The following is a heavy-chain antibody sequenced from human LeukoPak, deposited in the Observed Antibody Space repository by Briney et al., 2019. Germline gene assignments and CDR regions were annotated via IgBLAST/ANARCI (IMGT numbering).Heavy chain of an antibody. V-gene: IGHV4-30-2*01. CDR3: ASRKGGYSGYYYYGMDV. Sequence: NTSQTLSLTCGVSGGSMSNGGQSWSWIRQPPGKGLEWIGDIYHSGSTYYNPSLKSRVAISVDRSKNQFSLNLSSVTAADTAVYYCASRKGGYSGYYYYGMDVWGQGTTVTVSS. D-gene: IGHD5-12*01. CDR2: IYHSGST. CDR1: GGSMSNGGQS. J-gene: IGHJ6*02.